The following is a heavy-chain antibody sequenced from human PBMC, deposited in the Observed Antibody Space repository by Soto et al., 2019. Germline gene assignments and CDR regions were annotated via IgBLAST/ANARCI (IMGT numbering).Heavy chain of an antibody. D-gene: IGHD1-26*01. V-gene: IGHV4-31*03. Sequence: QVQLQESGPGLVKPSQTLSLTCTVSGGSISSGGYYWSWIRQHPGKGLEWIGYIYYSGSTYYNPSLKSRVTISVDTSKNQFSLKLSSVTAADTAVYYCSREGSRAYYFDYWGQGTLVTVSS. CDR2: IYYSGST. CDR1: GGSISSGGYY. CDR3: SREGSRAYYFDY. J-gene: IGHJ4*02.